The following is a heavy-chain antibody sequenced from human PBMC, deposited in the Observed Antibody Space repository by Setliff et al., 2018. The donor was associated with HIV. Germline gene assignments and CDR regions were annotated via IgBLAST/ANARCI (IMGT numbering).Heavy chain of an antibody. V-gene: IGHV3-21*01. CDR2: ITSSSNYI. Sequence: KPGGSLRLSCVVSGFTFSSSAMSWVRQAPGKGLEWVSSITSSSNYIYYADSVKGRFTISRDNSKNTLYLQISSLRAEDTAVYYCARDRLESLWFGDLNYMDVWGKGTTVTVSS. CDR1: GFTFSSSA. CDR3: ARDRLESLWFGDLNYMDV. J-gene: IGHJ6*03. D-gene: IGHD3-10*01.